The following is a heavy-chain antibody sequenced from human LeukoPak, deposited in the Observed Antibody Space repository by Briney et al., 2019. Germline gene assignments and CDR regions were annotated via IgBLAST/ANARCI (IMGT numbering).Heavy chain of an antibody. CDR1: GHTFTSYD. Sequence: GASVKVSCKASGHTFTSYDINWVRQATGQGLEWMGWMNPNSGNTGYAQKFQGRVTITRNTSISTAYMELSSLRSEDTAVYYCARVVPITIFGVGFENWFDPWGQGTLVTVSS. CDR3: ARVVPITIFGVGFENWFDP. CDR2: MNPNSGNT. D-gene: IGHD3-3*01. J-gene: IGHJ5*02. V-gene: IGHV1-8*03.